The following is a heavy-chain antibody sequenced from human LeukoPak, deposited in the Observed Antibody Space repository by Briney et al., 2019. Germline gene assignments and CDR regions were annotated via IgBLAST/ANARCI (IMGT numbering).Heavy chain of an antibody. CDR2: ISSSSSAI. CDR1: GFTFSRFG. CDR3: AQKGGTDH. Sequence: GGSLRPSCAASGFTFSRFGMNWVRQAPGKGLEWISYISSSSSAIYYADSVKGRFTISRDNAKNSLYLQMSSLRDEDTAVYYCAQKGGTDHWGQGTLVTVSS. J-gene: IGHJ4*02. D-gene: IGHD2-15*01. V-gene: IGHV3-48*02.